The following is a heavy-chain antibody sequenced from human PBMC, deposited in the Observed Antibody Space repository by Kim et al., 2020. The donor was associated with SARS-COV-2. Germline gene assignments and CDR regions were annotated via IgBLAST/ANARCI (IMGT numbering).Heavy chain of an antibody. CDR2: INPSGGST. Sequence: ASVKVSCKASGYTFTSYYMHWVRQAPGQGLEWMGIINPSGGSTSYAQKFQGRVTMTRDTSTSTVYMELSSLRSEDTAVYYCARVNLVGSGWPPYFDYWGQGTLVTVSS. V-gene: IGHV1-46*01. D-gene: IGHD6-19*01. CDR3: ARVNLVGSGWPPYFDY. CDR1: GYTFTSYY. J-gene: IGHJ4*02.